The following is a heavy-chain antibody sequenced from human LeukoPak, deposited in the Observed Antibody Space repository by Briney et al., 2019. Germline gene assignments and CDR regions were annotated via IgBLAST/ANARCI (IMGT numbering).Heavy chain of an antibody. CDR2: INTNTGNP. CDR1: GYTFTSYA. V-gene: IGHV7-4-1*02. D-gene: IGHD4-17*01. Sequence: ASVKVSCKASGYTFTSYAMNWVRQAPGQGLEWMGWINTNTGNPTYAQGFTGRFVFSLDTSVSTAYLQISSLKAEDTAVYYCARLGKGGDLPMRDYWGQGTLVTVSS. CDR3: ARLGKGGDLPMRDY. J-gene: IGHJ4*02.